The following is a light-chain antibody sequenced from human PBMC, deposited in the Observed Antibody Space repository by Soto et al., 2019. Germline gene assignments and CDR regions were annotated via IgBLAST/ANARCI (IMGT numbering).Light chain of an antibody. CDR3: TSYTSSISYV. Sequence: QSALTQPAPVSGSPGQSFTISCTGTSSDVGGYNYVSWYQQHPGKVPKLMIYEVSNRPSGVSNRFSGSKSANTSSLTISGLQPEDEADYYCTSYTSSISYVFGTGTKVPGL. J-gene: IGLJ1*01. CDR1: SSDVGGYNY. V-gene: IGLV2-14*01. CDR2: EVS.